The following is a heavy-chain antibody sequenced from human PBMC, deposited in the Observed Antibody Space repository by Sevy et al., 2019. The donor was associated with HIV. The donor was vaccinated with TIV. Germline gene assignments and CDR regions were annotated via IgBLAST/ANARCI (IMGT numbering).Heavy chain of an antibody. CDR1: GFTFSSDW. J-gene: IGHJ4*02. D-gene: IGHD5-12*01. CDR2: INGDGRTT. Sequence: GGSLRLSCGALGFTFSSDWMHWVRQAPGKGLVWVSRINGDGRTTNYADSVKGRFTISRDNAKNTLYLQMNTLRVEDTAVYYCVRESDYNSILWGQGTLVTVSS. V-gene: IGHV3-74*01. CDR3: VRESDYNSIL.